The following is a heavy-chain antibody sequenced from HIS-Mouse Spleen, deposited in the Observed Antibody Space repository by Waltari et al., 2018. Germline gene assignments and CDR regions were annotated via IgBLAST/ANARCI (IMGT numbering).Heavy chain of an antibody. D-gene: IGHD6-13*01. V-gene: IGHV4-39*07. CDR1: GGSISSSSYY. CDR3: AREIPYSSSWYDWYFDL. Sequence: QLQLQESGPGLVKPSETLSLTCTVSGGSISSSSYYWGWIRQPPGKGLEWIGGIYYSGSTYYNPSLQSRVTISVDTSKNQLSLKLSSVTAADTAVYYCAREIPYSSSWYDWYFDLWGRGTLVTVSS. J-gene: IGHJ2*01. CDR2: IYYSGST.